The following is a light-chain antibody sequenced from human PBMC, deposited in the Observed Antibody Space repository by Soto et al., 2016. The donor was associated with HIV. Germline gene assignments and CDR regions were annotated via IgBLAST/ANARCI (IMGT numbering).Light chain of an antibody. J-gene: IGKJ1*01. CDR1: QSISSW. CDR3: QQYNSYSWT. Sequence: DIKMTQSPSTLSASVGDRVTITCRASQSISSWLAWHQQKPGKAPNLLIYKASSLESGVPSRFSGSGSGTEFTLTISSLQPEDSATYYCQQYNSYSWTFGQGTKVEIK. CDR2: KAS. V-gene: IGKV1-5*03.